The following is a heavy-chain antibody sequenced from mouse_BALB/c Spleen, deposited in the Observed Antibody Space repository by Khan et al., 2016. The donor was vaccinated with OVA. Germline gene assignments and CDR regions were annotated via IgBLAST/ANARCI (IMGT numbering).Heavy chain of an antibody. J-gene: IGHJ3*01. CDR3: TRHGFVAWFTY. V-gene: IGHV1S135*01. D-gene: IGHD2-2*01. CDR2: IDPFSGST. Sequence: VQLQQSGPELMKPGASVKISCKASGYSFTTYYIHWVMQSHGTSLEWIGYIDPFSGSTTYNQKFKGKATLTVDKSSSTAYRHLSNLTSEDSAVYYCTRHGFVAWFTYWGQGTLVTVSA. CDR1: GYSFTTYY.